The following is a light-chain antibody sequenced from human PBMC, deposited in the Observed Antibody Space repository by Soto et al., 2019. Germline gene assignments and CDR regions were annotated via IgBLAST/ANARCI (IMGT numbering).Light chain of an antibody. CDR3: CSYARSSTSVV. CDR1: SSDVGSYNL. Sequence: QSVLTQPASVSGSPGQSITISCTGTSSDVGSYNLVSWYQQHPGKAPKLMIYEVSERPSGVSNRFSGSKSGNTASLTISGLHAEDEADYYCCSYARSSTSVVFGGGTKLTVL. J-gene: IGLJ2*01. CDR2: EVS. V-gene: IGLV2-23*02.